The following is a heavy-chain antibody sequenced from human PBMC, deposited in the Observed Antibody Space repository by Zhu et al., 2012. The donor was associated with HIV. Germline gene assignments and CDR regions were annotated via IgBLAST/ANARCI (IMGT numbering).Heavy chain of an antibody. CDR3: ASSFYXWFGDRPKSGYYFDY. Sequence: QVQLQQWGAGLLKPSETLSLTCAVYGGSFSGYYWSWVRQPPGKGLEWIGEINHSGSTNYNPSLKSRVTISVDTSKKQFSLKLTSVTAADTAVYYCASSFYXWFGDRPKSGYYFDYVGPGEPWSTVSS. CDR1: GGSFSGYY. J-gene: IGHJ4*02. CDR2: INHSGST. V-gene: IGHV4-34*01. D-gene: IGHD3-10*01.